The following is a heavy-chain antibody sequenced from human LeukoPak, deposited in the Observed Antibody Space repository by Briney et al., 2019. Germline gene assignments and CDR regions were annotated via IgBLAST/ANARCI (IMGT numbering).Heavy chain of an antibody. D-gene: IGHD3-10*01. CDR3: ARVDNVWITEFAFDI. CDR1: GFTFSSYS. CDR2: ISSSSSTI. V-gene: IGHV3-48*04. J-gene: IGHJ3*02. Sequence: GGSLRLSCAASGFTFSSYSMNWVRQAPGKGLEWVSYISSSSSTIYYADSVKGRFTISRDNAKNSLYLQMNSLRAEDTAVYYCARVDNVWITEFAFDIWGQGTMVTVSS.